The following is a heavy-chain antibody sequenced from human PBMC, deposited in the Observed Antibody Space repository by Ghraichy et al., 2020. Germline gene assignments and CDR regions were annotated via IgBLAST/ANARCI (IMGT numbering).Heavy chain of an antibody. V-gene: IGHV4-39*01. D-gene: IGHD6-13*01. J-gene: IGHJ6*02. CDR3: ASRMFSSSWYRIPDYGVGV. CDR1: GDSISSSSYY. Sequence: SQTLSLTCTVSGDSISSSSYYWGWIRQSPGKGLEWIGSIYYSGSTYHNPSLNSRVTISADTSKNQFSLKLSSVTAADTAVYYCASRMFSSSWYRIPDYGVGVWGQGTTVTVSS. CDR2: IYYSGST.